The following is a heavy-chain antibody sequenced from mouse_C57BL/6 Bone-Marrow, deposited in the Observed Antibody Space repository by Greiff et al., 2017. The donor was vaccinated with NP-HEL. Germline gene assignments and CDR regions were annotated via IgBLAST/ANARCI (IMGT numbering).Heavy chain of an antibody. CDR3: TRGRG. CDR1: GYTFTDYE. CDR2: IDPETGGT. V-gene: IGHV1-15*01. J-gene: IGHJ3*01. Sequence: VQLQQSGAELVRPGASVTLSCKASGYTFTDYEMHWVKQTPVHGLEWIGAIDPETGGTAYHQKFKGKAILTADKSSSTAYMELRSLTAEDSAVYYCTRGRGWGQGTLVTVSA.